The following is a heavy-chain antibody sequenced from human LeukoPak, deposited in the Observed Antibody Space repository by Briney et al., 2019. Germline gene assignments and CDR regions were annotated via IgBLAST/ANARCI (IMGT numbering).Heavy chain of an antibody. D-gene: IGHD6-19*01. V-gene: IGHV1-2*02. J-gene: IGHJ4*02. Sequence: ASVKVSCKAPGYTFTGYYMHWVRQAPGQGLEWMGWINPNSGGTNYAQKFQGRVTMTRDTSISTAYMELSRLRSDDTAVYYCARVQDSSGWYPISHWGQGTLVTVSS. CDR2: INPNSGGT. CDR3: ARVQDSSGWYPISH. CDR1: GYTFTGYY.